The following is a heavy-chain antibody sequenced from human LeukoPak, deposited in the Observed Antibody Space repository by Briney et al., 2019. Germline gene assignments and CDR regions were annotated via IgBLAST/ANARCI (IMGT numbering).Heavy chain of an antibody. J-gene: IGHJ6*02. CDR1: GGSISSYY. CDR2: IYYSGST. CDR3: ARAYYYDSSPLSYYYGMDV. Sequence: SETLSLTCTVSGGSISSYYWSWLRQPPGKGLEWIGYIYYSGSTNYNPSLKSRVTISVDTSKNQFSLKLSSVTAADTAVYYCARAYYYDSSPLSYYYGMDVWGQGTTVTVSS. V-gene: IGHV4-59*01. D-gene: IGHD3-22*01.